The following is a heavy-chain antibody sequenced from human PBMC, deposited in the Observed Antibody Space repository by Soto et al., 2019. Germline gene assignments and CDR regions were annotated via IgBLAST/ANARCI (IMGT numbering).Heavy chain of an antibody. J-gene: IGHJ6*02. CDR1: GYTFTIYG. V-gene: IGHV1-18*01. D-gene: IGHD5-12*01. Sequence: QVQLVQSGGEVKKPGASVKVSCKASGYTFTIYGINWVRQAPGQGLEWMGWISTDNGNTNYARQLQGRVTMTTDTSTSTAYTELRSLRSDDPAVYYCARALGYSGYAGMDVWGQGTTVTVSS. CDR3: ARALGYSGYAGMDV. CDR2: ISTDNGNT.